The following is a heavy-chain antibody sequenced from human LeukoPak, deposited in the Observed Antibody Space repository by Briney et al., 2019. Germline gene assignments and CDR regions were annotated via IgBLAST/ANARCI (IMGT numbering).Heavy chain of an antibody. Sequence: SETLSLTCAVYGGSFSGYYWSWIRQPPGKRLEWIGEINHSGSTNYNPSLKSRVTLSVDTSKNQFSLNLSSLTAADTAVYYCARDKGGLGPYSYYYMDVWGKGTTVTISS. J-gene: IGHJ6*03. CDR1: GGSFSGYY. CDR3: ARDKGGLGPYSYYYMDV. CDR2: INHSGST. V-gene: IGHV4-34*01. D-gene: IGHD3-16*01.